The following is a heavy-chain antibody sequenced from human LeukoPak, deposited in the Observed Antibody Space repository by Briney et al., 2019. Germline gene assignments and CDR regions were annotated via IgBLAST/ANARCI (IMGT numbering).Heavy chain of an antibody. J-gene: IGHJ3*02. CDR3: ARDLGASDDAFDI. CDR1: GGSISSYY. V-gene: IGHV4-59*01. D-gene: IGHD1-26*01. CDR2: IYYSGST. Sequence: SETLSLTCTVSGGSISSYYGSWIRQPPGKGLEWIGYIYYSGSTNYNPSLKSRVTISVDTSKNQFSLKLSSVTAADTAVYYCARDLGASDDAFDIWGQGTMVTVSS.